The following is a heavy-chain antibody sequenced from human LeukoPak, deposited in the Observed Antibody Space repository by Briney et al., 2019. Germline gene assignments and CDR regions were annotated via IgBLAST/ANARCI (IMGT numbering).Heavy chain of an antibody. V-gene: IGHV3-23*01. CDR2: ISDSGGST. CDR3: AKSHYLEYRGYFDY. D-gene: IGHD2/OR15-2a*01. J-gene: IGHJ4*02. Sequence: PGGSLRLSCATSGFTFSVYAMSWVRQAPGKGLEWVSTISDSGGSTYYADSVKGRFTISRGNSKNTLYLLMNELSAEDTAVYYCAKSHYLEYRGYFDYWGQGTLATVSS. CDR1: GFTFSVYA.